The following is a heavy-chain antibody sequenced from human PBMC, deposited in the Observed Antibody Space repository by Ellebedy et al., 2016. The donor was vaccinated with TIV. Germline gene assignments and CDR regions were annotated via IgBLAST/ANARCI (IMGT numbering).Heavy chain of an antibody. CDR1: GGSISSYH. Sequence: GSLRLSCTVSGGSISSYHWSWIRQPPGKGLEWIGYIYYSGTSKYNASLKIRVTISVDTSKNQFSLKLSSVTAADTAVYYCARLKAVRDISMYNYFDSWGQGTLVTVSS. CDR3: ARLKAVRDISMYNYFDS. D-gene: IGHD5-12*01. J-gene: IGHJ5*01. V-gene: IGHV4-59*01. CDR2: IYYSGTS.